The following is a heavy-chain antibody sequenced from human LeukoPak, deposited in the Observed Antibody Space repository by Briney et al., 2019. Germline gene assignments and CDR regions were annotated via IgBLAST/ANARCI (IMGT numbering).Heavy chain of an antibody. V-gene: IGHV1-18*01. CDR3: ARDGSGTWNDY. Sequence: ASVKVSCKASGSSYGISWVRQAPGQGLEWMGWISAYHGNTNYAQKLQGRVTMTTDTSTSTAYMELRSLRSDDTAVYYCARDGSGTWNDYWGQGTLVTVSS. J-gene: IGHJ4*02. D-gene: IGHD3-10*01. CDR1: GSSYG. CDR2: ISAYHGNT.